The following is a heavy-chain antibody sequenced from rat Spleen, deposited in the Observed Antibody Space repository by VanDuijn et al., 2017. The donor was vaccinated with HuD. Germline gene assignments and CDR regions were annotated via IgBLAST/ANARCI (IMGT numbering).Heavy chain of an antibody. CDR1: GFSLIGYD. CDR2: IWNNGNT. D-gene: IGHD1-9*01. CDR3: TRYYGYKRTFDY. J-gene: IGHJ2*01. Sequence: QVQLKESGPGLVQPSQTLSLTCTVSGFSLIGYDIHWVRQPPGKGLEWMGVIWNNGNTDYNSVLKSRLSISRDTSKSQVFLKMNSLQTEDTALYFCTRYYGYKRTFDYWGQGVMVTVSS. V-gene: IGHV2-13*01.